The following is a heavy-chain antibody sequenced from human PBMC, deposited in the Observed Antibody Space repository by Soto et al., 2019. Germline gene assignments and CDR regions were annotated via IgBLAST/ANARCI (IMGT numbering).Heavy chain of an antibody. J-gene: IGHJ5*02. CDR1: GFTFSIHN. CDR3: VRATLASPDCT. D-gene: IGHD3-3*02. Sequence: EVQLVESGGGLVQPGGSLRVSCAASGFTFSIHNMNWVRQAPGKGREWVSYISTNGRTSNYADSVKGRFTISRNNAKNSLYLHMNSLRADDTAVYYCVRATLASPDCTWGQGTLVTVSS. CDR2: ISTNGRTS. V-gene: IGHV3-48*01.